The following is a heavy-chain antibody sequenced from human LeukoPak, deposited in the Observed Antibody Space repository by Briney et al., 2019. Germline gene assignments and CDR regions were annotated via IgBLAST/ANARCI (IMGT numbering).Heavy chain of an antibody. CDR3: ARARRHTPPHYYGSGRKSAFDI. V-gene: IGHV1-69*04. Sequence: SVKVSCKASGGTFSSYAISWVRQAPGQGLEWMGRIIPILGIANYAQKFQGRVTITADKSTSTAYMELSSLRSEDTAVYYCARARRHTPPHYYGSGRKSAFDIWGQGTMVTVSS. D-gene: IGHD3-10*01. CDR2: IIPILGIA. CDR1: GGTFSSYA. J-gene: IGHJ3*02.